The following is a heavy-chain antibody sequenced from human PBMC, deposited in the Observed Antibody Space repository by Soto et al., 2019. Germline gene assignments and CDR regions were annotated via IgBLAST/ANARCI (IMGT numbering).Heavy chain of an antibody. CDR1: GGSFSGHY. D-gene: IGHD3-3*01. CDR2: ITRSGNT. J-gene: IGHJ3*01. V-gene: IGHV4-34*01. Sequence: SETLSLTCAVYGGSFSGHYWTWIRQPPGKGLEWVGEITRSGNTNYNPSLKSRVTISVDTSKNQFSLKLSSVTAADTAVYYCACNYYDFWGPGTMVTVSS. CDR3: ACNYYDF.